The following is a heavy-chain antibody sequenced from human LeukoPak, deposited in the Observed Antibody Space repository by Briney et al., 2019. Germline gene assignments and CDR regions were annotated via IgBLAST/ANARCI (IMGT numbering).Heavy chain of an antibody. CDR3: ARLRGTRSSFDP. D-gene: IGHD3-10*01. Sequence: SETLSLTCTVSGGSISSYYWSWIRQPPGKGLEWIGYIYYSGSTNYNPSLKSRVTISVDTSKNQFSLKLSSVTDADTAVYYCARLRGTRSSFDPWGQGTLVTVSS. V-gene: IGHV4-59*08. CDR1: GGSISSYY. CDR2: IYYSGST. J-gene: IGHJ5*02.